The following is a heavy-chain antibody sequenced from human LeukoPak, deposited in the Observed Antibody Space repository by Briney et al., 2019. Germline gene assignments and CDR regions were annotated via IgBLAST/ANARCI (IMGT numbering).Heavy chain of an antibody. Sequence: PSETLSLTCTVSGGSISSYYWSWIRQPPGNGLEWLGYVDYSGSTAYNPSLNGRVAISPDTSKNQFSLKLRSVTAADTAVYYCARLNGGNRGPGILVTVSS. CDR3: ARLNGGN. V-gene: IGHV4-59*08. CDR1: GGSISSYY. D-gene: IGHD4-23*01. J-gene: IGHJ4*02. CDR2: VDYSGST.